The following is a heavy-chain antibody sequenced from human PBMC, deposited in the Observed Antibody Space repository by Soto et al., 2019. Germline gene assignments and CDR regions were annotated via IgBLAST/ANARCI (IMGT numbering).Heavy chain of an antibody. V-gene: IGHV3-23*01. CDR3: AKGVTTIVATGSWFDH. CDR2: ISGSGRTT. CDR1: GFTFNSYA. J-gene: IGHJ5*02. D-gene: IGHD5-12*01. Sequence: PGGSLRLSCAVSGFTFNSYAMNWVRQAPGKGLEWVSSISGSGRTTYYADAVKGRFTISRDNSKNTLFLQMNSLRSEDTAVYYCAKGVTTIVATGSWFDHWGQGTLVTVYS.